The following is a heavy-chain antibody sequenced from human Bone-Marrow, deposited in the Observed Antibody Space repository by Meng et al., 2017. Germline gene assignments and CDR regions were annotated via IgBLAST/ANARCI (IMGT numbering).Heavy chain of an antibody. CDR2: IRSKANSYAT. V-gene: IGHV3-73*01. CDR1: GFTFSGSA. J-gene: IGHJ4*02. Sequence: VQLVESGGGVVQPGRSLRLSCAASGFTFSGSAMHWVRQASGKGLEWVGRIRSKANSYATAYAASVKGRFTISRDDSKNTAYLQMNSLKTEDTAVYYCTLTVTTQFDYWGQGTLVTVSS. D-gene: IGHD4-17*01. CDR3: TLTVTTQFDY.